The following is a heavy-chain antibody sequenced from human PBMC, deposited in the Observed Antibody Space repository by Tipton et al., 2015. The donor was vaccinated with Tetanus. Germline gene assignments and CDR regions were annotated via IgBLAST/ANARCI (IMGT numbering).Heavy chain of an antibody. D-gene: IGHD6-13*01. CDR3: ARDGNDWYSSSWAYYYYYYGMDV. CDR1: GYTFTSYY. CDR2: IIPIFGTA. V-gene: IGHV1-46*01. J-gene: IGHJ6*02. Sequence: QVQLVQSGAEVKKPGASVKVSRKASGYTFTSYYMHWVRQAPGQGLEWMGGIIPIFGTANYAQKFQGRVTMTTDTSTSTAYMELRSLRSDDTAVYYCARDGNDWYSSSWAYYYYYYGMDVWGQGTTVTVSS.